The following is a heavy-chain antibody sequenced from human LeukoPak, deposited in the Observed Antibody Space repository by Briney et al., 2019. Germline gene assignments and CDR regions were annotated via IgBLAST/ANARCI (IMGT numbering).Heavy chain of an antibody. CDR2: ISYSGST. CDR3: AREGRQDYVYFDY. J-gene: IGHJ4*02. Sequence: SETLSLTCTVSGGSISSYYWSWIRQPPGKELEWIGHISYSGSTNYNPSLKSRVTISVDTSKNQLSLRLTSVTAADTAVFYCAREGRQDYVYFDYWGQGSLVTVSS. D-gene: IGHD4-17*01. V-gene: IGHV4-59*01. CDR1: GGSISSYY.